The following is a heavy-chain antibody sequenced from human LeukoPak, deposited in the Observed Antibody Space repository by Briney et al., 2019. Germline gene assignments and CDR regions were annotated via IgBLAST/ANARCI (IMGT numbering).Heavy chain of an antibody. CDR1: GFTFSSYA. CDR3: AKAIVPAYYYYGMDV. CDR2: ISGSGGST. D-gene: IGHD2-2*01. J-gene: IGHJ6*02. Sequence: GGSLRLSCAASGFTFSSYAMSWVRQAPGKGLEWVSAISGSGGSTYYADSVKGRFTISRDNSKNTLYLQMNSLRAEDTAVYYCAKAIVPAYYYYGMDVWGQGTTVTVSS. V-gene: IGHV3-23*01.